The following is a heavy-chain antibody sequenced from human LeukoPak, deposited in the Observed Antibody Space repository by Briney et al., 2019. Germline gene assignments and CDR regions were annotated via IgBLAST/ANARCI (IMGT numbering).Heavy chain of an antibody. J-gene: IGHJ3*02. CDR2: INASGGGT. V-gene: IGHV1-46*04. CDR3: ARGVGERHAVDI. CDR1: GYPFTSYY. Sequence: ASMKVSCKASGYPFTSYYMHWVRQAPGQGLEWMGIINASGGGTSYAQKLQGRVTMTRDTSTTTVYMELSSLRSEDTAVYYCARGVGERHAVDIWGQGTMVTVSS. D-gene: IGHD3-16*01.